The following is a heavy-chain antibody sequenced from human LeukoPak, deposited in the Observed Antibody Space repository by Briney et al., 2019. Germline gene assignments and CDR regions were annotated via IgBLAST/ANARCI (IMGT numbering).Heavy chain of an antibody. CDR1: GFTFSNYA. Sequence: GRSLRLSCAASGFTFSNYAMHWVRQAPGKGLGWVAAISYDGSDKYYADSVKGRFTISRDNSKNTLYLQMNSLRVEDTAVYYCKEVDYWGQGTLVTVSS. CDR3: KEVDY. V-gene: IGHV3-30*04. CDR2: ISYDGSDK. J-gene: IGHJ4*02.